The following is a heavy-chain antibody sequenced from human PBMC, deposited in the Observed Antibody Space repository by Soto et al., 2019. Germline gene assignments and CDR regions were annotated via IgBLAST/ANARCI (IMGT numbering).Heavy chain of an antibody. CDR2: VFDSGNT. CDR3: ARGSGYYRNFAS. D-gene: IGHD3-3*01. J-gene: IGHJ4*02. Sequence: QVQLQESGPGLVKPSQTLSLTCYVSGGSITSGGYSWTWIRHQPGKALQWIGYVFDSGNTYYNPSLKGRLTTSVDTAKNLFSLELSSVTAADTAVYYCARGSGYYRNFASWGQGTLVSVSS. CDR1: GGSITSGGYS. V-gene: IGHV4-31*02.